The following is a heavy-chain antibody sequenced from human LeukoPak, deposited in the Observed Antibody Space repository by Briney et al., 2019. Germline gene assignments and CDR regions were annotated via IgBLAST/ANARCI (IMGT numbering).Heavy chain of an antibody. CDR2: IWYDGSNK. V-gene: IGHV3-33*01. Sequence: SGGSLRLSYAASGFTFSSYGMHWVRQAPGKGLEWVAVIWYDGSNKYYADSVKGRFTISRDNSKNTLYLQMNSLRAEDTAVYYCARDPTVTLPPKVYYFDYWGQGTLVTVSS. J-gene: IGHJ4*02. CDR1: GFTFSSYG. D-gene: IGHD4-17*01. CDR3: ARDPTVTLPPKVYYFDY.